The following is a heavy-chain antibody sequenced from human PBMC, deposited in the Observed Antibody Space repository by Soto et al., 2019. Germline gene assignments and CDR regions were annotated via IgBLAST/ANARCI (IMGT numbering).Heavy chain of an antibody. CDR3: ASGRLRYNWKYFPCYYYGMDV. D-gene: IGHD1-1*01. J-gene: IGHJ6*02. V-gene: IGHV3-30-3*01. CDR2: ISYDGSNK. CDR1: GFTFSSYA. Sequence: QVQLVESGGGVVQPGRSLRLSCAASGFTFSSYAMHWVRQAPGKGLEWVAVISYDGSNKYYADSVKGRFTISRDNSKNSLYMQMNRLRAEETAVYDGASGRLRYNWKYFPCYYYGMDVWGQGTTVTVSS.